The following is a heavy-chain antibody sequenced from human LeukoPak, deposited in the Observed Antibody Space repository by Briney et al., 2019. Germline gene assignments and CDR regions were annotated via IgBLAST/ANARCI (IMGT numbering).Heavy chain of an antibody. CDR2: INSDGSST. CDR1: GFNFRNYW. J-gene: IGHJ4*02. V-gene: IGHV3-74*01. CDR3: ATDEAATGRLDY. Sequence: PGGSLRLSCAASGFNFRNYWMHWVRQAPGKGLVWVSRINSDGSSTSYADSVKGRFTISRDNAENTLYLQINSLRAKDTAVYYCATDEAATGRLDYWGQGTLVTDSS. D-gene: IGHD1-1*01.